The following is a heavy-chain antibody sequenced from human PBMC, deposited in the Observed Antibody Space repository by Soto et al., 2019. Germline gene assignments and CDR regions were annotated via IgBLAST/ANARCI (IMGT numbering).Heavy chain of an antibody. CDR2: IYHSGST. Sequence: KAWETLSLTCAVSGGSISSSNWWSWVRQPPGKGLEWIGEIYHSGSTNYNPSLKSRVTISVDKSKNQFSLKLSSVTAADTAVYYCAKDFVELVSTAFDYWGQGTLVTVS. V-gene: IGHV4-4*02. CDR1: GGSISSSNW. J-gene: IGHJ4*02. CDR3: AKDFVELVSTAFDY. D-gene: IGHD1-7*01.